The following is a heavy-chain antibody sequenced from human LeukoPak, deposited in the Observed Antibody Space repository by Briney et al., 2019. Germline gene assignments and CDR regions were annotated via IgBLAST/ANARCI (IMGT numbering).Heavy chain of an antibody. J-gene: IGHJ4*02. CDR3: AAGALYYYENSGYHY. CDR2: INWNSGSI. D-gene: IGHD3-22*01. V-gene: IGHV3-9*01. Sequence: PGGSLRLSCAASGFTFDDYAMHWVRQAPGKGLEWVSGINWNSGSIGYADSVKGRFTISRDNSKNSLYLQMNSLRSEDTAFYYCAAGALYYYENSGYHYWGQGTLVTVSS. CDR1: GFTFDDYA.